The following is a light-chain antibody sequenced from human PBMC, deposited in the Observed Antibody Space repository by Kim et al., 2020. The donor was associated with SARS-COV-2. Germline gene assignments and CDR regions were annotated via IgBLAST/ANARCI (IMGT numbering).Light chain of an antibody. CDR1: SSDVGGYKY. Sequence: GQSITISGHGTSSDVGGYKYVSWYQQHPGKAPRLMSYAVTERPSGVPDRFSGSKSGNTASLTISGLQSEDEADYFCCSYAGSNTWLFGGGAQLSVL. CDR2: AVT. CDR3: CSYAGSNTWL. V-gene: IGLV2-11*03. J-gene: IGLJ3*02.